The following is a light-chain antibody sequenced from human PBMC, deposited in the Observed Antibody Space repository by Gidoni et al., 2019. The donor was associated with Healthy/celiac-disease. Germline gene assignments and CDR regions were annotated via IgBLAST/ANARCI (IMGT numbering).Light chain of an antibody. CDR2: AAS. Sequence: DTQMTQSPSSLPASVGDRVTITCRASQSISSYLNWYQQKPGKAPKLLIYAASSLQSGVPSRFSGSGSGTDFTLTISSLQPEDFATYYCQQSYSTPRFGGGTKVEIK. V-gene: IGKV1-39*01. CDR3: QQSYSTPR. J-gene: IGKJ4*02. CDR1: QSISSY.